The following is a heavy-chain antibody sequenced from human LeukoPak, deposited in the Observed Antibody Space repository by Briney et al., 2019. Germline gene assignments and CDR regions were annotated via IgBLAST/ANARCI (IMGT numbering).Heavy chain of an antibody. D-gene: IGHD4-17*01. J-gene: IGHJ4*02. CDR2: IYYSGST. CDR1: GGSIGSYY. Sequence: SETLSLTCTVSGGSIGSYYWSWIRQHPGKGLEWIGYIYYSGSTYYNPSLKSRVTISVDTSKNQFSLKLSSVTAADTAVYYCASRPDYGDYYFDYWGQGTLVTVSS. CDR3: ASRPDYGDYYFDY. V-gene: IGHV4-59*06.